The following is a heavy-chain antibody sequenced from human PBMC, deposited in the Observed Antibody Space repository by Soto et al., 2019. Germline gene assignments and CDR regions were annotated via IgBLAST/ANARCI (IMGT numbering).Heavy chain of an antibody. CDR1: GFTIRSFT. V-gene: IGHV3-21*01. CDR3: TRDASRDSSARGWFDP. J-gene: IGHJ5*02. D-gene: IGHD4-4*01. Sequence: GESLRLTCAASGFTIRSFTMNWVRQAPGKGLEWVSTISSNSAYIYYTDALKGRFTISIDNAKNSLHLQMNSLTAEDTAVYYCTRDASRDSSARGWFDPWGPGTLVTVSS. CDR2: ISSNSAYI.